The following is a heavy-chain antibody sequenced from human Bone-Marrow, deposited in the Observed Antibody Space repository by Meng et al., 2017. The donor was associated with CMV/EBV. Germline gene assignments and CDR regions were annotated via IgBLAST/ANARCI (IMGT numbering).Heavy chain of an antibody. V-gene: IGHV3-30-3*01. J-gene: IGHJ5*02. Sequence: GESLKISCAASGFTFSSYAMHWVRQAPGKGLEWVAVISYDGSNKYYADSVKGRFTISRDNSKNTLYLQMNSLRAEDTAVYYCARRVAATPHLNWFDPWGQRNLVHVVS. CDR2: ISYDGSNK. CDR1: GFTFSSYA. CDR3: ARRVAATPHLNWFDP. D-gene: IGHD2-15*01.